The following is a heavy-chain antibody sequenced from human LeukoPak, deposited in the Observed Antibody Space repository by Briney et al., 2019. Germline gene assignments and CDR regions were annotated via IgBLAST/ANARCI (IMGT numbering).Heavy chain of an antibody. J-gene: IGHJ2*01. CDR3: ARHDLGGWYGDWYFDL. Sequence: SETLSLTCAVSGHSISSGYYWGWIRQPPGKGLEWIGSIYHSGSTYYNPSLKSRVTISVDTSKNQFSLKLSSVTAADTAVYYCARHDLGGWYGDWYFDLWGRGTLVTVSS. D-gene: IGHD6-19*01. V-gene: IGHV4-38-2*01. CDR1: GHSISSGYY. CDR2: IYHSGST.